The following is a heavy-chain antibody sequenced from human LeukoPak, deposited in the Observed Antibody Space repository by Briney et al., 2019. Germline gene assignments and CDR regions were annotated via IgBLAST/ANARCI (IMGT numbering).Heavy chain of an antibody. V-gene: IGHV3-21*01. Sequence: GGSLRLSCAASGFTFSSYSMNWVRQAPGKGLEWVSSISSSSSYIYYADSVKGRFTISRDNAKNSLYLQMNSLRAEDTAVYYCARDTQYCSGGSCYSLFDYWGQGTLVTVSS. CDR3: ARDTQYCSGGSCYSLFDY. J-gene: IGHJ4*02. CDR2: ISSSSSYI. D-gene: IGHD2-15*01. CDR1: GFTFSSYS.